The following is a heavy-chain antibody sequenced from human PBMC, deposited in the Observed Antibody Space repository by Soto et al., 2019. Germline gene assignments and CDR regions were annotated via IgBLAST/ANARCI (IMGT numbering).Heavy chain of an antibody. CDR2: INPNSGGT. Sequence: QVQLVQSGAEVKKPGASVKVSCKASGYTFTGYYMHWVRQAPGQGLEWMGWINPNSGGTNYAQKYQGWVTMTRDTSSSTAYMELSRLRSDDTAVYYCARGYYGSGSYYFDYWGQGTLVTVSS. CDR3: ARGYYGSGSYYFDY. V-gene: IGHV1-2*04. J-gene: IGHJ4*02. CDR1: GYTFTGYY. D-gene: IGHD3-10*01.